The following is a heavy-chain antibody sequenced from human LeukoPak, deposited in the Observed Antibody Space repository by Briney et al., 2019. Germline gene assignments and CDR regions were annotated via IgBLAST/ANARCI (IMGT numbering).Heavy chain of an antibody. D-gene: IGHD3-10*01. CDR3: ARDLTVGGNYGSGSSFDY. V-gene: IGHV1-2*02. Sequence: ASVKVSCKASGYTFTGYYMHWVRQAPGQGLEWMGWINPNSGGTNYAQKFQGRVTMTRDTSISTAYMELSRLRSDDTAVYYCARDLTVGGNYGSGSSFDYWGQGTLVTVSS. CDR1: GYTFTGYY. CDR2: INPNSGGT. J-gene: IGHJ4*02.